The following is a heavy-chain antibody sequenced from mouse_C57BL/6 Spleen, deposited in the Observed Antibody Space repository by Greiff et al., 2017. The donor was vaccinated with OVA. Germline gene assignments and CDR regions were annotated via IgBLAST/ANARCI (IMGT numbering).Heavy chain of an antibody. J-gene: IGHJ2*01. CDR3: ARSHSFDY. CDR2: INPNNGGT. CDR1: GYTFTDYN. Sequence: VQLQQSGPELVKPGASVKIPCKASGYTFTDYNMDWVKQSHGKSLEWIGDINPNNGGTIYNQKFKGKATLTVDKSSSTAYMELRSLTSEDTVVYYCARSHSFDYCGQGTTLTVSS. V-gene: IGHV1-18*01.